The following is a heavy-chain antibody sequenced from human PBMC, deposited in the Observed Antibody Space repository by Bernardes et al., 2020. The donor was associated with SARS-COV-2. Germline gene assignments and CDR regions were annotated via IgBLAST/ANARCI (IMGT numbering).Heavy chain of an antibody. V-gene: IGHV3-30-3*01. CDR3: TRGLELELITWFDY. CDR1: GVPLRHPS. CDR2: ISNDGNIK. J-gene: IGHJ4*02. Sequence: GGNPGRSLTVPGVPLRHPSVPWVRQAPGKGPGVGAVISNDGNIKYYTDSVKGRFTISRDNSKNTLYLLMNSLRTDDTAVYYCTRGLELELITWFDYWGQGTLVTVSS. D-gene: IGHD1-7*01.